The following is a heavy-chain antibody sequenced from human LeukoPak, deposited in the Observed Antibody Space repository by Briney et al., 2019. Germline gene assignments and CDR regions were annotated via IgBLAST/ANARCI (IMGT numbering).Heavy chain of an antibody. J-gene: IGHJ6*03. D-gene: IGHD3-22*01. Sequence: SETLSLTCTVSGGSISSYYWSWIRQPPGKGLEWIGYIYYSGSTNYNPSLQSRVTISVDTSKNQISLKLSSVNAADTAVYYCARVLLYESSRYYYYYMHVWGKGTTVTVSS. V-gene: IGHV4-59*01. CDR3: ARVLLYESSRYYYYYMHV. CDR1: GGSISSYY. CDR2: IYYSGST.